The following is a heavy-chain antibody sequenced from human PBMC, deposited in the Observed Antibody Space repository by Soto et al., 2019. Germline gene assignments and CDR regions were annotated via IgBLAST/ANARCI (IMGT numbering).Heavy chain of an antibody. CDR3: ARHPIRFFEWLNGFDP. CDR2: IYYSGST. Sequence: QLQLQESGPGLVKPSETLSLTCTVSGGSISSSSYYWGWIRQPPGKGLEWIGSIYYSGSTYYNPSLKSRVTISVDTSKNQFSLKLSSVTAADTAVYYCARHPIRFFEWLNGFDPWGQGTLVTVSS. J-gene: IGHJ5*02. V-gene: IGHV4-39*01. D-gene: IGHD3-3*01. CDR1: GGSISSSSYY.